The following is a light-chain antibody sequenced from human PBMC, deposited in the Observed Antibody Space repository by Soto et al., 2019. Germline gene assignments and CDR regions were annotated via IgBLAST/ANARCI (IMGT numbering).Light chain of an antibody. CDR3: GTWDSSLSAYV. V-gene: IGLV1-51*02. Sequence: QYVLTQPPSVSVAPGQKVTISCSGSSSNIGNNYVSWYQQLPGTAPKLLIYENNKRPSGIPDRFSGSKSGTSATLGITGLQTGDEADYYCGTWDSSLSAYVFGTGSKVTLL. CDR2: ENN. J-gene: IGLJ1*01. CDR1: SSNIGNNY.